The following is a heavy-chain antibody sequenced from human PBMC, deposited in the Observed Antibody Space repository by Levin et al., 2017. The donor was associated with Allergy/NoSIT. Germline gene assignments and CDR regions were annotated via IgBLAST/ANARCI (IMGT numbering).Heavy chain of an antibody. J-gene: IGHJ6*02. CDR3: ASATVTTSDYYDYGMDG. V-gene: IGHV4-31*03. CDR2: IYYSGST. D-gene: IGHD4-17*01. Sequence: SQTLSLTCTVSGGSISSGGYYWSWIRQHPGKGLEWIGYIYYSGSTYYNPSLKSRVTISVDTSKNQFSLKLSSVTAADTAVYYCASATVTTSDYYDYGMDGWGQGTTVTVSS. CDR1: GGSISSGGYY.